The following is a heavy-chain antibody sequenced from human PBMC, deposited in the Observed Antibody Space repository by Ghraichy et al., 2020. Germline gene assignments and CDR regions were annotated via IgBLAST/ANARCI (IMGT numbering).Heavy chain of an antibody. CDR3: ARALPVGPSSWSRYYDNDDMDV. D-gene: IGHD6-13*01. CDR2: LYYGGGR. CDR1: GFSVRTNH. J-gene: IGHJ6*01. V-gene: IGHV3-53*01. Sequence: GGSLRLSCAASGFSVRTNHMSWVRQAPGKGLEWVSVLYYGGGRYYGASVKGRFSISRDDSQNTLFLQMHSLRADDTAVYYCARALPVGPSSWSRYYDNDDMDVWGPGTTVTVSS.